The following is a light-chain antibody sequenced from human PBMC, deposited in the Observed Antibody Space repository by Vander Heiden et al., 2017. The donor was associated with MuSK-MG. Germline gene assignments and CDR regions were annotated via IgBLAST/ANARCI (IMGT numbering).Light chain of an antibody. J-gene: IGKJ1*01. CDR3: QQRDSTLWT. V-gene: IGKV1-39*01. Sequence: DIQMTQSPSSLSASVGDRVTITCRASQSISSYLNWYQQKPGKAPKLLIYAASSLQSGVPSRFSGSGSGRDFTLTISRLQPEDFATYYCQQRDSTLWTFGQGTKVEIK. CDR2: AAS. CDR1: QSISSY.